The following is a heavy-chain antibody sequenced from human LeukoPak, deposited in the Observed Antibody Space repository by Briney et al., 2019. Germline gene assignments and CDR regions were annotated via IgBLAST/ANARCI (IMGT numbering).Heavy chain of an antibody. CDR1: GVSVSSGLYY. Sequence: SSETLSLTCTVSGVSVSSGLYYWSWIRQPPGKGLEWIGYVYNSGSTNYNPSLKSRVTISEDTSKNQFSLKLSSVTAADTAVYYCARGYCSGGSCQRDFDYWGQGTLVTVSS. V-gene: IGHV4-61*01. CDR3: ARGYCSGGSCQRDFDY. CDR2: VYNSGST. J-gene: IGHJ4*02. D-gene: IGHD2-15*01.